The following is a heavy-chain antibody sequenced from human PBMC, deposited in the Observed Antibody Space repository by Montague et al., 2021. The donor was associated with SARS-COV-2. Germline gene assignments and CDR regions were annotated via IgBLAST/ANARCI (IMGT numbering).Heavy chain of an antibody. V-gene: IGHV4-38-2*01. Sequence: SETLSLTCSVSGYSISGGYYWGWIRQPPGKGLEWIGNIYHSGGTYYSPSLKSRVTVSVDTSKNQFSLRLSSVTAADTAVYYCARWYYGSGSYPHWGQGTLGTGSS. CDR3: ARWYYGSGSYPH. J-gene: IGHJ4*02. CDR1: GYSISGGYY. CDR2: IYHSGGT. D-gene: IGHD3-10*01.